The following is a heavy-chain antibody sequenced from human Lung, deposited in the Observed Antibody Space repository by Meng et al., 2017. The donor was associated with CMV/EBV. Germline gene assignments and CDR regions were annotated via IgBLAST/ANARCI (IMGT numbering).Heavy chain of an antibody. CDR2: INPHSGGT. CDR1: GYTFTAYI. J-gene: IGHJ4*02. CDR3: AAIGGLYYDFWNY. D-gene: IGHD3-3*01. Sequence: ASVKVSXKASGYTFTAYIMHWLRQAPGQGLEWMGWINPHSGGTKYAQKFQGRVTMTRDTSISTAYMELSSLRSDDTAVYYCAAIGGLYYDFWNYWGQGPLVTVSS. V-gene: IGHV1-2*02.